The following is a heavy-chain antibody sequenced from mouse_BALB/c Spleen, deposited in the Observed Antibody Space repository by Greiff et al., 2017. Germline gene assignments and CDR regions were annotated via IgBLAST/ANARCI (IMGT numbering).Heavy chain of an antibody. J-gene: IGHJ3*01. V-gene: IGHV3-8*02. CDR2: ISYSGST. Sequence: DVKLVESGPSLVKPSQTLSLTCSVTGDSITSGYWNWIRKFPGNKLEYMGYISYSGSTYYNPSLKSRISITRDTSKNQYYLQLNSVTTEDTATYYCARHLLLRAWFAYWGQGTLVTVSA. CDR1: GDSITSGY. CDR3: ARHLLLRAWFAY. D-gene: IGHD3-1*01.